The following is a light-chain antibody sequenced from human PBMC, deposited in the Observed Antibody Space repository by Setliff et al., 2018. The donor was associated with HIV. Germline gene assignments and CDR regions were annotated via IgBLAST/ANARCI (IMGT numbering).Light chain of an antibody. Sequence: QAVVSQEPSLTVSPGGTVTLTCGSSTGAVTSGHYPYWVQQKPGQAPKTLIYDTNNKHSWTPARFSGSLLGGKAALTLSGAQSEDEADYYCLLSYTDDRPVFGGGTKVTV. CDR3: LLSYTDDRPV. CDR2: DTN. CDR1: TGAVTSGHY. J-gene: IGLJ3*02. V-gene: IGLV7-46*01.